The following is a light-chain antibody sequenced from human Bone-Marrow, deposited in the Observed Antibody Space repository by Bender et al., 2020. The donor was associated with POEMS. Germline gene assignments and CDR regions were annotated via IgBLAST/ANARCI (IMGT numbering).Light chain of an antibody. CDR2: NNS. CDR3: ATWDDSLNGWV. Sequence: QSVLPQPPSASGTPGQRVTISCSGSSSKFGSYPVNWYQQLPGAAPKLVIFNNSQRPSGVPDRFSGSNSGTSASLAISGLLSDDEAEFYCATWDDSLNGWVFGGGTKLTVL. CDR1: SSKFGSYP. V-gene: IGLV1-44*01. J-gene: IGLJ3*02.